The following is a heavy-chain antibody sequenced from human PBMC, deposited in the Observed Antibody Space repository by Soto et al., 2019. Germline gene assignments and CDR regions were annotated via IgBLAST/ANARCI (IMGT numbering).Heavy chain of an antibody. CDR2: IDPSDSYT. V-gene: IGHV5-10-1*01. D-gene: IGHD3-22*01. CDR3: ARTSRGHSSGYYYDAFDI. Sequence: PGESLKISCKGSGYSFTSYWISWVRQMPGKGLEWMGRIDPSDSYTNYSPSFQGHVTISADKSISTAYLQWSSLKASDTAMYYCARTSRGHSSGYYYDAFDIWGKGTMVTVSS. CDR1: GYSFTSYW. J-gene: IGHJ3*02.